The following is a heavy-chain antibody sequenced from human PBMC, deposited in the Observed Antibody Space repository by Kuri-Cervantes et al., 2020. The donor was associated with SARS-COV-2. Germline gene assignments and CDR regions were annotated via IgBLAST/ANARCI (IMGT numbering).Heavy chain of an antibody. CDR2: IYPGDSDT. J-gene: IGHJ4*02. Sequence: GESLKISCKGSGYSFTSYRIGWVRQMPGKGLEWMGIIYPGDSDTRYSPSFQGQVTISADKSISTAYLQWSSLKASDTAMYYCARPWGIGAYYYDSSGYLDYWGQGTLVTVSS. CDR3: ARPWGIGAYYYDSSGYLDY. V-gene: IGHV5-51*01. D-gene: IGHD3-22*01. CDR1: GYSFTSYR.